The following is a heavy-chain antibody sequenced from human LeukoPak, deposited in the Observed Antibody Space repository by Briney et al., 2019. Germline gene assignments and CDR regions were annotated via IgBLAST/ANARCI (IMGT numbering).Heavy chain of an antibody. D-gene: IGHD2-2*02. V-gene: IGHV3-23*01. CDR3: AKESIVVVPAAIYGMDV. CDR2: INHNGEAI. J-gene: IGHJ6*02. CDR1: GFPFSSHV. Sequence: GGSLRLSCAASGFPFSSHVLSWVRQAPGKGLEWIAYINHNGEAIYYPDFVKGRFIISRDNAKNSLFLQMNSLRAEDTAVYYCAKESIVVVPAAIYGMDVWGQGTTVTVS.